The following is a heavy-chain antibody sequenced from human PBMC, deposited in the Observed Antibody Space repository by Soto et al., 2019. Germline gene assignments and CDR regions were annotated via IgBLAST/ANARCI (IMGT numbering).Heavy chain of an antibody. CDR3: AKDLSRIAARPDCFDY. CDR2: ISGSGGST. CDR1: GLTFSSYA. Sequence: GGSLRLSCAASGLTFSSYAMSWVRQAPGKGLEWVSAISGSGGSTYYADSVKGRFTISRDNSKNTLYLQMNSLRAEDTAVYYCAKDLSRIAARPDCFDYWGQGTLVTVSS. V-gene: IGHV3-23*01. J-gene: IGHJ4*02. D-gene: IGHD6-6*01.